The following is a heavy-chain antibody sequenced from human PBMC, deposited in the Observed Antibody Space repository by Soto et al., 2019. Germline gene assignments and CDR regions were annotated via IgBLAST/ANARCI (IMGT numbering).Heavy chain of an antibody. CDR2: IYYTGTT. CDR1: GGSMSGNY. V-gene: IGHV4-59*01. CDR3: ARGGWYVDY. J-gene: IGHJ4*02. Sequence: SETLSLTCTVSGGSMSGNYWSWIRQTPGKGLEWIGYIYYTGTTNYNASLKSRVTLSVDTYKNQFSLKLTSVTAADTAVYFCARGGWYVDYWGQGTLVTVSS. D-gene: IGHD6-19*01.